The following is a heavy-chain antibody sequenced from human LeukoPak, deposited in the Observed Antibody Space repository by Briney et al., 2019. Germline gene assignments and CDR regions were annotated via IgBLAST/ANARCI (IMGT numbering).Heavy chain of an antibody. CDR2: ISGSGGST. Sequence: GGSLRLSCAASGFTFSSYAMSWVRQAPGKGLEWVTAISGSGGSTYYADSVKGRFTISRDNSKNTLYLQMNSLRAEDTAVYYCAKEPRTMIVVVITTPYFDYWGQGTLVTVSS. J-gene: IGHJ4*02. CDR3: AKEPRTMIVVVITTPYFDY. CDR1: GFTFSSYA. V-gene: IGHV3-23*01. D-gene: IGHD3-22*01.